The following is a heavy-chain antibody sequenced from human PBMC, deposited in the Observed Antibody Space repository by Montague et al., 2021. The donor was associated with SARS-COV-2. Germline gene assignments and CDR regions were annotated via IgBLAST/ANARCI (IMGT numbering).Heavy chain of an antibody. Sequence: SLRLSCAASGFTFRNYWMEWVRQGPGKGLVWVSNVNPDGTRTNYADSAKGRVIISRDNAKNTLYLQIDSLTADDTAVYYCARGAFSNGLDKWGQGTLATVSS. D-gene: IGHD6-19*01. CDR2: VNPDGTRT. CDR1: GFTFRNYW. CDR3: ARGAFSNGLDK. J-gene: IGHJ4*02. V-gene: IGHV3-74*01.